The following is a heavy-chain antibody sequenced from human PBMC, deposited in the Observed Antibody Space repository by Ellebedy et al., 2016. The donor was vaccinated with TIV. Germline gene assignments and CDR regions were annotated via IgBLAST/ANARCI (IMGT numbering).Heavy chain of an antibody. J-gene: IGHJ5*02. V-gene: IGHV3-23*01. CDR1: GFTFSSYA. CDR3: AKGGGVLHNWFDP. CDR2: ISGSGAST. Sequence: PGGSLRLSCAASGFTFSSYAMSWVRQAPGKGLEWVSAISGSGASTYYADSVKGRFTISRDNSKNTLYLQMNSLKAEDTAVYYCAKGGGVLHNWFDPWGQGTLVTVSS. D-gene: IGHD2/OR15-2a*01.